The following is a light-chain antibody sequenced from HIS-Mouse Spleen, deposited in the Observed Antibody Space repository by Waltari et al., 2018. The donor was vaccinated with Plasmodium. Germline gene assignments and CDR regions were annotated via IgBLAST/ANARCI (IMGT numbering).Light chain of an antibody. CDR2: KAS. J-gene: IGKJ2*01. CDR1: QSISSW. V-gene: IGKV1-5*03. CDR3: QQYYSTMYT. Sequence: DIQMTQSPSTLSASVGDRVTITCRASQSISSWLAWYQQKPGKATKLLIYKASSLESGVPSRFSGSGSGTEFTLTISSLQAEDVAVYYCQQYYSTMYTFGQGTKLEIK.